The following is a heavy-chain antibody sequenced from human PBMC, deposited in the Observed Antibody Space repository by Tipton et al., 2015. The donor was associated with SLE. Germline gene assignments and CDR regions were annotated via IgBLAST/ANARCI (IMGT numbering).Heavy chain of an antibody. J-gene: IGHJ3*02. CDR2: INTSGTT. CDR1: GGSVSSGFFY. Sequence: TLSLTCTVSGGSVSSGFFYWSWIRQPAGKGLEWIGRINTSGTTNYNPSLKSRVTISVDTSKNQFSLKLSSVTAADTAVYYCAGVSRDAFEIWGQGTMVTVSS. V-gene: IGHV4-61*02. CDR3: AGVSRDAFEI. D-gene: IGHD5/OR15-5a*01.